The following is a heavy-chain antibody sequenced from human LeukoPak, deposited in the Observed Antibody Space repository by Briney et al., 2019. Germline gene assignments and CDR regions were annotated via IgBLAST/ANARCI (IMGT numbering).Heavy chain of an antibody. CDR3: AKDLYPDYFNYGMDV. CDR2: IRYDGSNK. D-gene: IGHD2/OR15-2a*01. CDR1: GFTFSSYG. V-gene: IGHV3-30*02. Sequence: GGSLRLSCAASGFTFSSYGMHWVRQAPGKGLEWVAFIRYDGSNKYYADSVKARFTISRDNSKNTLYLQMNSLRAEDTAVYYCAKDLYPDYFNYGMDVWGQGTTVTVSS. J-gene: IGHJ6*02.